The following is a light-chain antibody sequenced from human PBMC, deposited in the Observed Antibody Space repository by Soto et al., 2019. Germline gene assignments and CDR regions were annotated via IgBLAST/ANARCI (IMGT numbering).Light chain of an antibody. CDR3: QQYGSSRRT. J-gene: IGKJ1*01. CDR1: QSVSSSY. V-gene: IGKV3-20*01. Sequence: EIVLTQSPGTLSLSPGERATLSCRASQSVSSSYLAWYQQKPGQAPRLLIYGASSRATGIPDRFSGSASGTEFTLTISRLEPEDFAVYYCQQYGSSRRTFGQGTKVEIK. CDR2: GAS.